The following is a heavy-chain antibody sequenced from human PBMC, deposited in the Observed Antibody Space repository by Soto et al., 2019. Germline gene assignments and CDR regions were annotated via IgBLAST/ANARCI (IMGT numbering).Heavy chain of an antibody. CDR1: GFTFSSYG. J-gene: IGHJ4*02. CDR2: IWYDGSNK. Sequence: QVQLVESGGGVAQSGRSLRLSCASSGFTFSSYGMHWVRQAPGKGLEWVAVIWYDGSNKYYADSVKGRFTISRDNSKNTLYLQMNSLRAEDTAVYYCARDGVGEWELPAYWGQGTLVTVSS. V-gene: IGHV3-33*01. CDR3: ARDGVGEWELPAY. D-gene: IGHD1-26*01.